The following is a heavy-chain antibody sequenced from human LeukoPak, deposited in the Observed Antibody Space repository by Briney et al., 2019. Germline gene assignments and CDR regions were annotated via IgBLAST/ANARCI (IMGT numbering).Heavy chain of an antibody. J-gene: IGHJ5*02. Sequence: GESLKISCKGSGYPFTSYWIAWVRQLPGKGLEWMGIIYPGDSDTRYSPSFQGQVTISADKSISTAYLQWSSLKASDTAMYYCARHHSSSPDPYNWFDPWGQGTLVTVSS. CDR3: ARHHSSSPDPYNWFDP. CDR1: GYPFTSYW. V-gene: IGHV5-51*01. CDR2: IYPGDSDT. D-gene: IGHD6-13*01.